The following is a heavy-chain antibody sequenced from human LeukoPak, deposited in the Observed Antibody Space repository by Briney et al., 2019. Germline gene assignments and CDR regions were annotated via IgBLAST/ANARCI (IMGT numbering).Heavy chain of an antibody. J-gene: IGHJ5*02. CDR3: ARSFLGNVLIPARFDT. D-gene: IGHD3-16*01. CDR1: GGSISSYY. CDR2: IYYSGST. V-gene: IGHV4-59*01. Sequence: SETLSLTCTVSGGSISSYYWSWIRQPPGKGLEWIGYIYYSGSTNYNPSLKSRVTISVDTSKNQFSLKLSSVTAADTAVYYCARSFLGNVLIPARFDTWGQGTLVTVSS.